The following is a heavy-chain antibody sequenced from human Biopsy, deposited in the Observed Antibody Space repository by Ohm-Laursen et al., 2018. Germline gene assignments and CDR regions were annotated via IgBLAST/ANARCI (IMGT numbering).Heavy chain of an antibody. CDR3: ARQDGYLGYEY. V-gene: IGHV4-34*01. Sequence: TLPLTCAVYGGSLSGYYWNWIRQSPGKGLEWTGEINHRGFTSNNPSLKSRVTLSTDTSETQFSLRLSSVTAADTAVYYCARQDGYLGYEYWGQGALVTVSS. CDR1: GGSLSGYY. CDR2: INHRGFT. D-gene: IGHD5-24*01. J-gene: IGHJ4*02.